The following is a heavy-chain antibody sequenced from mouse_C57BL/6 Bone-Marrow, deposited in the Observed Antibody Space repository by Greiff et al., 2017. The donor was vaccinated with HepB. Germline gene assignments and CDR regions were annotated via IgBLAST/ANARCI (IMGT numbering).Heavy chain of an antibody. CDR1: GYTFTSYW. D-gene: IGHD6-5*01. J-gene: IGHJ3*01. Sequence: QVQLQQPGAELVKPGASVKLSCKASGYTFTSYWMQWVKQRPGQGLEWIGEIDPSDSYTNYNQKFKGKATLTVDTSSSTAYMQLSSLTSEDSAVYYCARYLPYAMDYWGQGTLVTVSA. CDR2: IDPSDSYT. V-gene: IGHV1-50*01. CDR3: ARYLPYAMDY.